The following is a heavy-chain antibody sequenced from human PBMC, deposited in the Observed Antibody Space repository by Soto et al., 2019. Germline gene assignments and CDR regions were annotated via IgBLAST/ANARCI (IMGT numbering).Heavy chain of an antibody. J-gene: IGHJ6*03. V-gene: IGHV4-59*01. CDR3: AREFRLLGYYYYMDV. D-gene: IGHD2-15*01. Sequence: SETLSLTCTVSGGSISSYYWSWIRQPPGKGLEWIGYIYYSGSTNYNPSLKSRVTISVDTSKNQFSLKLSSVTAADTAVYYCAREFRLLGYYYYMDVWGKGTTVTVSS. CDR1: GGSISSYY. CDR2: IYYSGST.